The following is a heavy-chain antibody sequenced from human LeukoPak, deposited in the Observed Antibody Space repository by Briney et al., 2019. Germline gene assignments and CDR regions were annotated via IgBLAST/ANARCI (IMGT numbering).Heavy chain of an antibody. CDR3: ARDWYDEYSSSIWPGYEYFDY. D-gene: IGHD6-13*01. CDR2: MNPNSGNT. CDR1: GYTFTSYD. V-gene: IGHV1-8*03. J-gene: IGHJ4*02. Sequence: ASVKVSCKASGYTFTSYDINWVRQATGQGLEWMGWMNPNSGNTGYAQKFQGRVTITRNTSISTAYMELSSLRAEDTAVYYCARDWYDEYSSSIWPGYEYFDYWGQGTLVTVSS.